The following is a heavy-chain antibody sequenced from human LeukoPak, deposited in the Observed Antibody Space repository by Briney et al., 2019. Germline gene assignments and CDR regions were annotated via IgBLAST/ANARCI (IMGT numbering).Heavy chain of an antibody. J-gene: IGHJ4*02. Sequence: GGSLRLSCAASGFTFSSYAMSWVRQAPGKGLEWVATISGNGRSTYYGDSVKGRFTISRDNSKNTLSLQMNSLRAEDTAVYYCAKEYYVLLVYALGGSFDYWGRGTLVTVSS. CDR1: GFTFSSYA. CDR3: AKEYYVLLVYALGGSFDY. V-gene: IGHV3-23*01. CDR2: ISGNGRST. D-gene: IGHD2-8*02.